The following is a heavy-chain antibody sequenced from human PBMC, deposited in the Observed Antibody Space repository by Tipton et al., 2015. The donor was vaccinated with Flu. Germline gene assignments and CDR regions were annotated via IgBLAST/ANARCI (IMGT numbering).Heavy chain of an antibody. Sequence: TLSLTCTVSGGSISSYYWSWIRQPPGKGLEWIGYIYYSGSTNYNPSLKSRVTISVDTSKNQFSLKLSSVTAADTAVYYCARVDLGSPHGELDYWGQGTLVTVSS. V-gene: IGHV4-59*01. CDR2: IYYSGST. D-gene: IGHD3-10*01. J-gene: IGHJ4*02. CDR1: GGSISSYY. CDR3: ARVDLGSPHGELDY.